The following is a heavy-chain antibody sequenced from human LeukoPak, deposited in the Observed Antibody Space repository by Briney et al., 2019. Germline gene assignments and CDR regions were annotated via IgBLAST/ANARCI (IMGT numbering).Heavy chain of an antibody. CDR1: GFTFSSYE. Sequence: PGGSLRLSCAASGFTFSSYEMNWVRQAPGKGLEWVSAISGSGGSTYYADSVKGRFTISRDNSKNTLYLQMNSLRAEDTAVYYCAKVAGWFGELSWFDPWGQGTLVTVSS. V-gene: IGHV3-23*01. CDR3: AKVAGWFGELSWFDP. D-gene: IGHD3-10*01. CDR2: ISGSGGST. J-gene: IGHJ5*02.